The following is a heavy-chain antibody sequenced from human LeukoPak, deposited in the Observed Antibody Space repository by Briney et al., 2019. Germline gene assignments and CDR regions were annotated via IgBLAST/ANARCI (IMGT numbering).Heavy chain of an antibody. V-gene: IGHV3-48*01. CDR1: GFTFSSYS. CDR3: ARIVGTTSVVNDY. Sequence: PGGSLRLSCAASGFTFSSYSMNWVRQAPGRGLEWVSYISGSSGTIYYADSVKGRFTISRDNAENSLSLQMSSLRAEDTAVYYCARIVGTTSVVNDYWGQGTLVTVSS. D-gene: IGHD1-26*01. J-gene: IGHJ4*02. CDR2: ISGSSGTI.